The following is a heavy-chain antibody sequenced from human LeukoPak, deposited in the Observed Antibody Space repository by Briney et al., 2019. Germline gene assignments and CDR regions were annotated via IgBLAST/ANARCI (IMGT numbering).Heavy chain of an antibody. CDR2: ISTRGSYI. Sequence: GGSLRLSCAASGFTFSSYSMNWVRQAPGKGLEWVSCISTRGSYIYYADSVKGRFTISRDNARNSVYLQMNRLRAEDTAVYYCARQSFRDSGSQGPNWFDPWGQGTLVTVSS. D-gene: IGHD1-26*01. CDR3: ARQSFRDSGSQGPNWFDP. V-gene: IGHV3-21*01. CDR1: GFTFSSYS. J-gene: IGHJ5*02.